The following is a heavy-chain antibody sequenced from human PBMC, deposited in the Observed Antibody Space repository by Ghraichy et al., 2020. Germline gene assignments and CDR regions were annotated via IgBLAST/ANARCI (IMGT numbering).Heavy chain of an antibody. CDR1: GFTFSTYS. CDR2: ISSSGSYI. V-gene: IGHV3-21*01. Sequence: GGSLRLSCAASGFTFSTYSMNWVRQAPGKGLEWVSSISSSGSYIYYADSLKGRFTISRDNAKNSLYLQMNSLRAEDTAVYYCARAKIVAPGHEVFDYGGQGTPVSVSS. CDR3: ARAKIVAPGHEVFDY. D-gene: IGHD3-22*01. J-gene: IGHJ4*02.